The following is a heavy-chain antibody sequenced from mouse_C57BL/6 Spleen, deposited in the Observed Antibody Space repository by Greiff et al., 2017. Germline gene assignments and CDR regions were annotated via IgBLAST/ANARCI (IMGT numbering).Heavy chain of an antibody. Sequence: QVQLQQSGAELVRPGASVKLSCKASGYTFTDYYINWVKQRPGQGLEWIARIYPGSGNTYYNEKFKGKAPLTAEKSSSTAYMQLSSLTSEDSAVYFCARRGGNYEFDYWGQGTTLTVSS. CDR3: ARRGGNYEFDY. D-gene: IGHD2-1*01. CDR1: GYTFTDYY. CDR2: IYPGSGNT. V-gene: IGHV1-76*01. J-gene: IGHJ2*01.